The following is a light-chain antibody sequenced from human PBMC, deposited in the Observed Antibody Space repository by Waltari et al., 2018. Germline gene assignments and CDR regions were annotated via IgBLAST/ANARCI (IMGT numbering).Light chain of an antibody. CDR1: QSISSY. CDR2: DAS. J-gene: IGKJ3*01. V-gene: IGKV3-11*01. CDR3: QQRSTSFT. Sequence: EIVLTQSPATLSLSPGERATLSCRASQSISSYLAWYQQKPGQAPRLLIYDASTRAAGIPARFSGSGSVTDFTLTISSIEPEDFALYYCQQRSTSFTFGPGTRVDVK.